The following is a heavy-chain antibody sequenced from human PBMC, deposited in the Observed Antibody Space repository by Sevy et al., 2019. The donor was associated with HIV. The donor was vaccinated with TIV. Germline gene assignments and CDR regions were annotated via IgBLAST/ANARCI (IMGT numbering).Heavy chain of an antibody. J-gene: IGHJ6*02. V-gene: IGHV3-7*03. D-gene: IGHD2-2*01. CDR3: ARDCSSANCLWGMDV. CDR2: IKRDGSEK. CDR1: GFTFSNYW. Sequence: GGSLRLSCAASGFTFSNYWMSWVRQAPGKGLEWVVNIKRDGSEKYYVASVKGLFTISRDNAKTSLYLQMNSLRVEDTAMYYCARDCSSANCLWGMDVWGQGTTVTVSS.